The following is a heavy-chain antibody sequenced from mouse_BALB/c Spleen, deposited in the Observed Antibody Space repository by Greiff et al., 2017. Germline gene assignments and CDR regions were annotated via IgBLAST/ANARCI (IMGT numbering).Heavy chain of an antibody. CDR1: GFNIKDTY. CDR2: IDPANGNT. Sequence: EVHLVESGAELVKPGASVKLSCTASGFNIKDTYMHWVKQRPEQGLEWIGRIDPANGNTKYDPKFQGKATITADTSSNTAYLQLSSLTSEDTAVYYCARTMIKKAWFAYWGQGTLVTVSA. CDR3: ARTMIKKAWFAY. D-gene: IGHD2-4*01. J-gene: IGHJ3*01. V-gene: IGHV14-3*02.